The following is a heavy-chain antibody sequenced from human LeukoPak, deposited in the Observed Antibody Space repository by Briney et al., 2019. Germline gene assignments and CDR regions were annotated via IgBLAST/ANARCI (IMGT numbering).Heavy chain of an antibody. CDR2: IFYTGST. CDR3: ARLRGNYFPDY. Sequence: PSETLSLTCTVSGGSLSNYYWTWIRQPPGKGLEWIAYIFYTGSTNYNPSLKSRVTISVDTSRNQFSLKLSYVTAADTAVYYCARLRGNYFPDYWGQGTLVTVSS. D-gene: IGHD4-11*01. CDR1: GGSLSNYY. J-gene: IGHJ4*02. V-gene: IGHV4-59*01.